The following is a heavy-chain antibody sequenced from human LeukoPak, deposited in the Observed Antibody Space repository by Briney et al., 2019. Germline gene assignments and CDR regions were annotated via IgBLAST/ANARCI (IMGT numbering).Heavy chain of an antibody. CDR3: ARHSGWFPKPNWFDP. Sequence: SETLPHTCTVAGGSIISYYWIWIRQPPGKGLEWIGYIYYSGSTNYNPSHKRRVTISVDTSKNQFSLKLSSVTAADTAVYYCARHSGWFPKPNWFDPWGQGTLVTVSS. CDR1: GGSIISYY. D-gene: IGHD3-10*01. V-gene: IGHV4-59*08. J-gene: IGHJ5*02. CDR2: IYYSGST.